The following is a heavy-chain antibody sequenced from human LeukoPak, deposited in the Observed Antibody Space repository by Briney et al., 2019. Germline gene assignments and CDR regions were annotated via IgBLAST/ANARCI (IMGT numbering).Heavy chain of an antibody. CDR3: ARVLGWLRRPVWGPYYMDV. D-gene: IGHD5-12*01. J-gene: IGHJ6*03. CDR2: MNPNSGNT. V-gene: IGHV1-8*02. Sequence: GASVKVSCKASGYTFTSYDINWVRQATGQGLEWMGWMNPNSGNTGYAQKFQGRVTMTRNTSISTAYMELSSLRSEDTAVYYCARVLGWLRRPVWGPYYMDVWGKGTTVTISS. CDR1: GYTFTSYD.